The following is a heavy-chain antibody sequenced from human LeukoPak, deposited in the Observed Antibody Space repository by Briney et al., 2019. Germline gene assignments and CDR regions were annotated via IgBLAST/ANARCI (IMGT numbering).Heavy chain of an antibody. D-gene: IGHD5-24*01. V-gene: IGHV4-59*01. J-gene: IGHJ3*02. Sequence: SETLSLTCTVSGGSISSYYWSWIRQPPGKGLEWIGYIYYSGSTNYNPSLKSRVTISVDTSKNQFSLKLSSVTAADTAVYYCARDWLRDGYPGDAFDIWGQGTMVTVSS. CDR2: IYYSGST. CDR1: GGSISSYY. CDR3: ARDWLRDGYPGDAFDI.